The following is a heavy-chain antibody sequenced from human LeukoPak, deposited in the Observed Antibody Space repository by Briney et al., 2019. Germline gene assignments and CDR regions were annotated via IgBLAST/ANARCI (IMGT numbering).Heavy chain of an antibody. CDR3: VRGYSFGPCGMDV. V-gene: IGHV3-64D*09. CDR1: GFPFSSYA. D-gene: IGHD2-15*01. J-gene: IGHJ6*02. Sequence: GGSLRLSCSASGFPFSSYAMHWVRQAPGKGLEYVSGISDSGGSTYYADSVEGRFTISRDNSKNTLYLQMSSLRAEDTAVYFCVRGYSFGPCGMDVWGQGTTVTVSS. CDR2: ISDSGGST.